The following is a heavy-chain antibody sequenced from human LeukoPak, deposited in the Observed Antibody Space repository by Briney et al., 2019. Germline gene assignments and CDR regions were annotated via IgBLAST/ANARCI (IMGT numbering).Heavy chain of an antibody. V-gene: IGHV4-59*01. CDR3: AGSRGAVRVDY. Sequence: SETLSLTCTVSGGSISSYYWSWIRQPPGKGLEWIGYIYYSGSTNYHPSLKSRVTISVDTSKNQFSLRLTSVTAADTAVYYCAGSRGAVRVDYWGQGTLVTVSS. CDR2: IYYSGST. CDR1: GGSISSYY. J-gene: IGHJ4*02. D-gene: IGHD4-11*01.